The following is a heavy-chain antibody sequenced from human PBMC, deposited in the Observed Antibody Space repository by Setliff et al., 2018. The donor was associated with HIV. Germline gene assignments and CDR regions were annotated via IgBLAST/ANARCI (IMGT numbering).Heavy chain of an antibody. CDR2: IHPSGGST. J-gene: IGHJ3*01. CDR3: ARPLDSGSYPYDAFAF. Sequence: SVKVSCKASGYTFTSYYIHWVRQAPGQGLEWMGVIHPSGGSTSYAQSFQDRVTMTRDTSTSTVYMELSSLRSEDTAVYYCARPLDSGSYPYDAFAFWGLGTMVTVSS. V-gene: IGHV1-46*01. D-gene: IGHD1-26*01. CDR1: GYTFTSYY.